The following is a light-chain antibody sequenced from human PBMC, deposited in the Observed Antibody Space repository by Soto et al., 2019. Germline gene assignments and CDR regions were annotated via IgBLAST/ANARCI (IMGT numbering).Light chain of an antibody. V-gene: IGKV3-20*01. Sequence: EIVLTQSTGTLSLSPGVRATLSCRASQSVSSSYLAWHQQKPGQAPRLLIYGASSRATGIPDRFSGSGSGTDFTLTISRLEPEDFAVYYCQQYGSSVTFGQGTRLEIK. CDR3: QQYGSSVT. CDR1: QSVSSSY. J-gene: IGKJ5*01. CDR2: GAS.